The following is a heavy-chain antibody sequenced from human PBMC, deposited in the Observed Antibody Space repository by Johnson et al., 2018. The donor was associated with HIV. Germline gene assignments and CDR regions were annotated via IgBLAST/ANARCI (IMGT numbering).Heavy chain of an antibody. Sequence: QMLLVESGGGVVQPGRSLRLSCAASGFTFSSYGMHWVRQAPGKGLEWLAVISYDGSNKYYADSVKGRFTISRDNSKNTLYLQMNSLRAEDTAVYYCARDRGYYDSSGGDAFDIWGKGKMVTVSS. D-gene: IGHD3-22*01. V-gene: IGHV3-30*03. CDR3: ARDRGYYDSSGGDAFDI. J-gene: IGHJ3*02. CDR2: ISYDGSNK. CDR1: GFTFSSYG.